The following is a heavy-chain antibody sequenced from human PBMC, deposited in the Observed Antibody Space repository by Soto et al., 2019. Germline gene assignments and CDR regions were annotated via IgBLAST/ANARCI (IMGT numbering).Heavy chain of an antibody. CDR2: INPNSGGT. J-gene: IGHJ1*01. Sequence: ASVKVSCKASGYTFTGYYMHWVRQAPGQGLEWMGWINPNSGGTNYAQKFQGWVTMTRDTSISTAYMELSRRRSDDTAVYYCASLALAGTGHSQHWGQGTLVTVSS. V-gene: IGHV1-2*04. D-gene: IGHD6-19*01. CDR3: ASLALAGTGHSQH. CDR1: GYTFTGYY.